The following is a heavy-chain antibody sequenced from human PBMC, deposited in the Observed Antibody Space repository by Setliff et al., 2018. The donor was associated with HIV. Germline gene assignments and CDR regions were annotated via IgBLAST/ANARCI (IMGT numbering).Heavy chain of an antibody. V-gene: IGHV3-13*01. Sequence: GGSLRLSCAASGFTFSSYDMHWVRQATGKGLEWVSPINSAGDTHYSGSVKGRFTISRENAKNSLYLQMNSLRAGDTAIYYCARYSNGYRAFDIWGQGTAVTVSS. CDR1: GFTFSSYD. J-gene: IGHJ3*02. D-gene: IGHD5-18*01. CDR2: INSAGDT. CDR3: ARYSNGYRAFDI.